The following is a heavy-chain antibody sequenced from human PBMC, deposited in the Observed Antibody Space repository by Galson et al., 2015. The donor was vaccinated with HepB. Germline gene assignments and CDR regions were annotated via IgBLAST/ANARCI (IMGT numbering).Heavy chain of an antibody. CDR3: ARGGLRMGYYYGMDV. J-gene: IGHJ6*02. CDR1: GFTFSNYW. D-gene: IGHD1-26*01. V-gene: IGHV3-74*01. CDR2: IHTDGSST. Sequence: SLRLSCAASGFTFSNYWMHWVRHVPGKGLVWVSRIHTDGSSTNYADSVKGRFTVSRDNAKNTLYLQMNSLTAEDTAVYYCARGGLRMGYYYGMDVWGQGTTVIVSS.